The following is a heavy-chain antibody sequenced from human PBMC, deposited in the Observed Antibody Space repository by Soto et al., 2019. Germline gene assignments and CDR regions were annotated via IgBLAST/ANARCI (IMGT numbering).Heavy chain of an antibody. V-gene: IGHV1-18*04. CDR2: ISAYNGAT. CDR1: GYTFTNFG. J-gene: IGHJ5*02. Sequence: ASVKVSCKASGYTFTNFGISWVRQAPGQGVAGMGWISAYNGATNYAQKLQGRVTMTTDTSTSTAYMELRSLRYDDTAVYFCARGMGDRRLGPWGQGTLVTVSS. D-gene: IGHD3-16*01. CDR3: ARGMGDRRLGP.